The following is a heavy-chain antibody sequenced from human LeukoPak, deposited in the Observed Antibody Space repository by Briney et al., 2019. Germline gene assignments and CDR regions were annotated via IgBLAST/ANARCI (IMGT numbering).Heavy chain of an antibody. CDR1: GITFRTYA. CDR3: ARKTDHQTGGDY. D-gene: IGHD1-1*01. CDR2: ISYDGSNN. Sequence: GGSLRLSCAASGITFRTYAMHWVRQAPGKGLEWVAVISYDGSNNYYADSVKGRFTISRDNSKNTLYLQMNSLRAEDTAVYYCARKTDHQTGGDYWGQGTLVTVSS. V-gene: IGHV3-30*14. J-gene: IGHJ4*02.